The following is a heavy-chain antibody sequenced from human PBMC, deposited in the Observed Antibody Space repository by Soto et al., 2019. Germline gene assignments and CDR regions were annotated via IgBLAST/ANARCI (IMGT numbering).Heavy chain of an antibody. D-gene: IGHD3-22*01. CDR3: ARHLPMTDNWFDP. V-gene: IGHV4-39*01. Sequence: TSETLSLTCTVSGGSISSSSYYWGWIRQPPGKGLEWIGSIYYSGSTYYNPSLKSRVTISVDTSKNQFSLKLSSVTAADTAVYYCARHLPMTDNWFDPWGQGTLVTVSS. CDR1: GGSISSSSYY. CDR2: IYYSGST. J-gene: IGHJ5*02.